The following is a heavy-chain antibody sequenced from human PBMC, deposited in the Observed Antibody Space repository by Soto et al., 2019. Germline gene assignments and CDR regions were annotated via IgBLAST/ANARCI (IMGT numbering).Heavy chain of an antibody. Sequence: DVQLLESGGGLVQPEGSLRLSCAASGFTFSSYAMGWVRQGPGKGLEWVAVVSIGGSTHYADSVRGRFTISRDNSKNTTSLQMNSLTAEDTAVYFCAKRRGAGGHFDYWGQGALVTGSS. D-gene: IGHD2-15*01. CDR2: VSIGGST. CDR1: GFTFSSYA. J-gene: IGHJ4*02. CDR3: AKRRGAGGHFDY. V-gene: IGHV3-23*01.